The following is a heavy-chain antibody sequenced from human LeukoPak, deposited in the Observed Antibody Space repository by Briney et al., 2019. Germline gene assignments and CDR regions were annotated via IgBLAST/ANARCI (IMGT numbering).Heavy chain of an antibody. D-gene: IGHD6-19*01. V-gene: IGHV1-2*02. CDR2: INPNSGGT. CDR1: GYTFTGYY. J-gene: IGHJ4*02. CDR3: ARVSSSGRSFDY. Sequence: ASVKVSCKASGYTFTGYYMRWVRQAPGQGLEWMGWINPNSGGTNYAQKFQGRVTMTRDTSISTAYMELSRLRSDDTAVYYCARVSSSGRSFDYWGQGTLVTVSS.